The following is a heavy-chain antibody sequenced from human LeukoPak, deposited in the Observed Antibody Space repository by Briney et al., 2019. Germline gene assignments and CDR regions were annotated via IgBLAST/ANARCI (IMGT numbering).Heavy chain of an antibody. V-gene: IGHV4-59*08. Sequence: SETLSLTCTVSGGSISSYYWSWIRQPPGKGLEWIGYIYYSGSTNYNPSLKSRVTISVDTSKNQFPLKLSSVTAADTAVYYCARPQIVGATSDAFDIWGQGTMVTVSS. D-gene: IGHD1-26*01. CDR1: GGSISSYY. J-gene: IGHJ3*02. CDR3: ARPQIVGATSDAFDI. CDR2: IYYSGST.